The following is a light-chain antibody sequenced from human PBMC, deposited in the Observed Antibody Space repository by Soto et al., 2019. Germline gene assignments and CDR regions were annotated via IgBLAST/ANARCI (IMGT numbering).Light chain of an antibody. CDR1: NSNIGINT. V-gene: IGLV1-44*01. Sequence: QSVLTQPPSASGTPGQRVTISCSGGNSNIGINTVNWYQQLPGTAPKLLIYSANRRPSGVPDRFSGSKSGASASLAISGLQSEDETHYYCATWDGSLNGVVFGGGTKVTVL. CDR2: SAN. CDR3: ATWDGSLNGVV. J-gene: IGLJ2*01.